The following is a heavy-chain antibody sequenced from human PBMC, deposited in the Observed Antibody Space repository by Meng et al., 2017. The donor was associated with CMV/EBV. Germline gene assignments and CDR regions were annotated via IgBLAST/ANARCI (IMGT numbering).Heavy chain of an antibody. CDR1: GGIFSSYA. CDR3: ARGTPEGGIAAAGTHYYDNYCMDV. CDR2: IIPICGTA. J-gene: IGHJ6*02. D-gene: IGHD6-13*01. V-gene: IGHV1-69*05. Sequence: SVQVSCKASGGIFSSYAISWVRQAAGQGLEWMGGIIPICGTANYAQKFKGSVTITTDESTSTSYMELNSLRSEDTAVYYWARGTPEGGIAAAGTHYYDNYCMDVWGQGTTVTVSS.